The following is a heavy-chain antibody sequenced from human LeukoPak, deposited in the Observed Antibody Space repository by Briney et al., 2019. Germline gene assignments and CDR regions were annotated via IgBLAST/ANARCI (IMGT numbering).Heavy chain of an antibody. CDR2: VRNEAYGGTT. D-gene: IGHD5-18*01. Sequence: GGSLRLSCRASGFTFGEYGMSWFRQAPGKGLEWVGFVRNEAYGGTTEYAASVRGRFAVSRDNSKSIAYLQMNSLETEDTAIYYCTRSYGPTHADFDYWGQGTLVTVSS. V-gene: IGHV3-49*03. CDR3: TRSYGPTHADFDY. J-gene: IGHJ4*02. CDR1: GFTFGEYG.